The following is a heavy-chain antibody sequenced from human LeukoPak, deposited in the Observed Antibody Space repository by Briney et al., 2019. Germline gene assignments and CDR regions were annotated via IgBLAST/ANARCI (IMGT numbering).Heavy chain of an antibody. D-gene: IGHD3-9*01. CDR3: AKDQRGDILTGSPFDY. CDR1: GFTFSRYG. CDR2: ISYDGNNK. Sequence: GRSLRLSCAASGFTFSRYGMHWVRQAPGKGLEWVALISYDGNNKYYADSVKGRFTISRDNSKNTLFLQMNSLRAEDTAAYFCAKDQRGDILTGSPFDYWGQGTLVTVSS. J-gene: IGHJ4*02. V-gene: IGHV3-30*18.